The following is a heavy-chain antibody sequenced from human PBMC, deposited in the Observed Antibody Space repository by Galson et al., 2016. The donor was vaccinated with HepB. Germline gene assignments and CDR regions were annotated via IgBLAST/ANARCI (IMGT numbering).Heavy chain of an antibody. CDR3: TRGKSGGDY. D-gene: IGHD1-26*01. Sequence: SLRLSCAASQFTFSYYWMSWVRQAPGEGLEWVANIKQDGSEKYYVDSVKGRFTISRDNAKNSLYLQINSLRTEDTAVYYCTRGKSGGDYWGQGTLVTVSS. CDR1: QFTFSYYW. J-gene: IGHJ4*02. CDR2: IKQDGSEK. V-gene: IGHV3-7*03.